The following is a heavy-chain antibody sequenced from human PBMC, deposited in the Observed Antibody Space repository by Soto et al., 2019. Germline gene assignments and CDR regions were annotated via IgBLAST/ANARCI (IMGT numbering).Heavy chain of an antibody. CDR2: ISWNSGSI. CDR1: RFTFDDYA. V-gene: IGHV3-9*01. D-gene: IGHD3-10*01. CDR3: AKDYMWGGSTTSYYFDF. J-gene: IGHJ4*02. Sequence: EVQLVESGGGLVQPGRSLRLSCAAYRFTFDDYAEQWVRQAPGKGLEWVSGISWNSGSIGYADSVKGRFTISRDNAKNSLYLQMNSLRAEDTALHYCAKDYMWGGSTTSYYFDFWGQGSLVTVSS.